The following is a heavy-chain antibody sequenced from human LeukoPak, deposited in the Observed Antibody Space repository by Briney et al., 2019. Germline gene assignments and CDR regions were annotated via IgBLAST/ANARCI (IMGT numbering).Heavy chain of an antibody. J-gene: IGHJ3*01. CDR3: ARGGYYGLF. Sequence: SETLSLTCTVSGGSISSNCWSWIRQPPGKGLEWIGYICDSGTTKYNPSVKSRVTISVDTSRNQFSLKLSSVTAVDTAVYYCARGGYYGLFWGQGTMVTVSS. D-gene: IGHD3-16*01. V-gene: IGHV4-59*01. CDR2: ICDSGTT. CDR1: GGSISSNC.